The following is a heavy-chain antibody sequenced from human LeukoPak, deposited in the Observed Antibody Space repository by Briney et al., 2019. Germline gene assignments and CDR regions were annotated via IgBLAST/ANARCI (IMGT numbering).Heavy chain of an antibody. V-gene: IGHV3-53*01. CDR3: ARCDSSRWNGIDY. Sequence: GGSLRLSCAASGLTVRSNYMGWVRQAPGKWLEWVSVIHSGGNAYYADSVKGRFTISRDNSRNTMDLQMNSLRAEDTGVYYCARCDSSRWNGIDYWGQGTLVTVSS. CDR1: GLTVRSNY. J-gene: IGHJ4*02. D-gene: IGHD6-13*01. CDR2: IHSGGNA.